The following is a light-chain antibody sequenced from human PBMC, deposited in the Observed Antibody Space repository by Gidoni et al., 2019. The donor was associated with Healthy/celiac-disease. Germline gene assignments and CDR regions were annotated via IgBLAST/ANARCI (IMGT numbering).Light chain of an antibody. Sequence: IVLTKSLATLSLSPGERATLSCRVSQSVSSYLAWYQQRPGQAPRRLIYDASNRATGIPARFSGSGSGTDFTLTISILEPEDFAVYYCQQRSNWPPELTFGGGTKVEIK. J-gene: IGKJ4*01. V-gene: IGKV3-11*01. CDR2: DAS. CDR1: QSVSSY. CDR3: QQRSNWPPELT.